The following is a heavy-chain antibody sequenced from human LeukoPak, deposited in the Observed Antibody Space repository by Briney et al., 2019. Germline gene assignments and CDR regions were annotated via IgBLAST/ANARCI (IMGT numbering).Heavy chain of an antibody. CDR3: AREVVSIPSYFES. V-gene: IGHV3-33*01. D-gene: IGHD2-15*01. Sequence: PGGSLRLSCAASGFTLSYYGMQWVRQAPGKGLEWVALIWHDGGKRYYADSVKGRFTISRDNSKNTLYLQMTTLRAEDTAVYYCAREVVSIPSYFESWGQGALVTVSS. CDR1: GFTLSYYG. J-gene: IGHJ4*02. CDR2: IWHDGGKR.